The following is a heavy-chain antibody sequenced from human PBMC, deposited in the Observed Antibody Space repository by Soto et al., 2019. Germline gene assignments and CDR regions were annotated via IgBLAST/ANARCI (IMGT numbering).Heavy chain of an antibody. D-gene: IGHD3-3*01. CDR1: GDSISGYY. Sequence: SETLSLTCTVSGDSISGYYWSWIRQPPGKGLEWIGFIYYSGSANYNTSLKSRVTISVDRSKSQFSLKVSSATAADTAVYYCARGSHYDFWSGSKHYDYYGMDVWGQGTRVTVSS. J-gene: IGHJ6*02. CDR3: ARGSHYDFWSGSKHYDYYGMDV. V-gene: IGHV4-59*01. CDR2: IYYSGSA.